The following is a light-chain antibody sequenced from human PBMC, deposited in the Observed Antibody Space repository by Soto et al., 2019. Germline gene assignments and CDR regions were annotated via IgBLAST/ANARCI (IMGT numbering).Light chain of an antibody. CDR1: QTIITY. V-gene: IGKV1-33*01. CDR3: QQYDNLPLT. J-gene: IGKJ4*01. Sequence: DIQMTQSPSSLSASVGDRVTITCRASQTIITYLNWYQQKPGKAPKLLIYDASNLETGVPSRFSGSGSGTDFTFTISSLQPEDIATYYCQQYDNLPLTFGGGTKVDIK. CDR2: DAS.